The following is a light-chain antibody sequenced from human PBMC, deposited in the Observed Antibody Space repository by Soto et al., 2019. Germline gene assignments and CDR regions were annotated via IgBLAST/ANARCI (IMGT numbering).Light chain of an antibody. V-gene: IGKV3D-15*01. CDR2: GAS. CDR1: QSVRSN. Sequence: EIVMTQSPATLSASPGERATLSCRASQSVRSNLAWYQQKPGQAPRLLIYGASTRAAGIPDRFSGSGSGTDFTLTITRLEPEDFAMYYCQQYEISPPITFGQGTRLEIK. J-gene: IGKJ5*01. CDR3: QQYEISPPIT.